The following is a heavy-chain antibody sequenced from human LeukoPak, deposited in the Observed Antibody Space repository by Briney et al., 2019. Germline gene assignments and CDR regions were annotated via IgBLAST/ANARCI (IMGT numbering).Heavy chain of an antibody. D-gene: IGHD6-19*01. CDR1: GFTFSSYE. CDR3: ARSPYSSGWSVVDY. J-gene: IGHJ4*02. Sequence: RPGGSLRLSCAASGFTFSSYEMNWVRQAPGKGLEWVSYITGSGSTIYYADSVKGRFTISRDNAKNSLYLQMNSLRAEDTAVYYCARSPYSSGWSVVDYWGQGTLVTVPS. V-gene: IGHV3-48*03. CDR2: ITGSGSTI.